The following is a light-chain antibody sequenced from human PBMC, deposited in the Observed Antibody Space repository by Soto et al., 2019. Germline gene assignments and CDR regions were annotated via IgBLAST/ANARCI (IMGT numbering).Light chain of an antibody. CDR3: QQADSFTT. Sequence: DIQMTQSPSSLSASVGDRVTITCQASQDISNYLNWYQQKPGKAPKLLIYAASSLQSGVPSRFSGSGSGTDFTLTISSLQPEDFATYYCQQADSFTTFGPGTKVDIK. V-gene: IGKV1-12*01. CDR1: QDISNY. CDR2: AAS. J-gene: IGKJ3*01.